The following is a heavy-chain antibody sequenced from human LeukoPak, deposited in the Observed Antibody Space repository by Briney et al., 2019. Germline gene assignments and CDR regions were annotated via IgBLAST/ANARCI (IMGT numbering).Heavy chain of an antibody. V-gene: IGHV4-59*01. Sequence: PSETLSLTCTVSGGSISSYYWSWIRQPPGKGLEWIGYIYYSGSTNYNPSLKSRVTISVDTSKNQFSLKLSSVTAADTAVYYCGTEAHDSHGTPNGYAYWGQATLVTVSS. CDR1: GGSISSYY. CDR3: GTEAHDSHGTPNGYAY. J-gene: IGHJ4*02. CDR2: IYYSGST. D-gene: IGHD3-16*01.